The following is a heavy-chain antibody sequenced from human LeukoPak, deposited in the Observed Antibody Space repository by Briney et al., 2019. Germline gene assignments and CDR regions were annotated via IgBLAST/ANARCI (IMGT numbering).Heavy chain of an antibody. CDR1: GYTFTSYG. CDR2: INTNTGNP. V-gene: IGHV7-4-1*02. J-gene: IGHJ4*02. Sequence: ASVKVSSKASGYTFTSYGMNWVRQAPGQGLEWMGRINTNTGNPTYAQGFTGRFVFSLDTSVNTAYLQISSLKAEDTALYYCARIYSSTWYSEYYFDYWGQGTLVTVSS. D-gene: IGHD6-13*01. CDR3: ARIYSSTWYSEYYFDY.